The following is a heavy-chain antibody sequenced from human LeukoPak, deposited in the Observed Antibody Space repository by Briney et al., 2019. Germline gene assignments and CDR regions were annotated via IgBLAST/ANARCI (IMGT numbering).Heavy chain of an antibody. J-gene: IGHJ4*02. V-gene: IGHV3-48*03. CDR2: ISSSGTTI. Sequence: QPGGSLRLSCAASGFSFSSYEMNWVRRAPGKGLEWVSYISSSGTTIYYANSVKGRFTISKNNAKNSLYLQMNSLRGEDTAVYYCARPGYSTGAFDYWGQGTLVTVSS. D-gene: IGHD6-25*01. CDR3: ARPGYSTGAFDY. CDR1: GFSFSSYE.